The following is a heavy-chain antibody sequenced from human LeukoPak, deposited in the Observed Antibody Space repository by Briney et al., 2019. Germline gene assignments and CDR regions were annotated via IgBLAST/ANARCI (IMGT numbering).Heavy chain of an antibody. CDR2: ISGSGGST. CDR1: GVTFSSYA. Sequence: PGGSLRLSFAASGVTFSSYAMNWVRQAPGKGLEWVSVISGSGGSTYYADSVKGRFTTSRDNSKNTLYLQMSSLRADGTAVYYCAKEEEDGSGNEYYYYGMDVWGQGTTVTVSS. J-gene: IGHJ6*02. D-gene: IGHD3-10*01. V-gene: IGHV3-23*01. CDR3: AKEEEDGSGNEYYYYGMDV.